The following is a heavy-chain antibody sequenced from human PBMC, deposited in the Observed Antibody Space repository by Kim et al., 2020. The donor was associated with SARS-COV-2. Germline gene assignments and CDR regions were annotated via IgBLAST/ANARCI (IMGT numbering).Heavy chain of an antibody. J-gene: IGHJ6*02. Sequence: YYEDSVKGQFTISRDNSKHTLYLQMNSLSAEDTAVYYCARANRDYGMDVWGQGTTVTVSS. V-gene: IGHV3-33*01. D-gene: IGHD7-27*01. CDR3: ARANRDYGMDV.